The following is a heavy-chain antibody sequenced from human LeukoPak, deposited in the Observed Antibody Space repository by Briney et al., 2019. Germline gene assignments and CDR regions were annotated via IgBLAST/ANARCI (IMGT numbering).Heavy chain of an antibody. CDR2: ISYDGSNK. CDR1: GFTFSSYA. V-gene: IGHV3-30-3*01. J-gene: IGHJ4*02. D-gene: IGHD3-16*01. CDR3: ARGRGRGTAWLPLDY. Sequence: GGSLRLSCAASGFTFSSYAMHWVRQAPGKGLEWVAVISYDGSNKYYADSVKGRFTISRDNSKNTLYLQMNGLRPEDTTVYYCARGRGRGTAWLPLDYWGQGTLVTVSS.